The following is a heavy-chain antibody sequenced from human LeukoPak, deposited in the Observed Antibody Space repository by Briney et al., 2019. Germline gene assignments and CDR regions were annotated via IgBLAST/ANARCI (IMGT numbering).Heavy chain of an antibody. V-gene: IGHV3-23*01. CDR1: GFTFDDCT. J-gene: IGHJ3*02. CDR3: AKGDLMIRGPVAFDI. CDR2: ISGGGGST. D-gene: IGHD3-10*01. Sequence: GGSLRLSCAASGFTFDDCTMHWVRQAPGKGLEWVSVISGGGGSTYYADSVKGRFTISRDNSKNTMYLQMNSLRADDTAVYYCAKGDLMIRGPVAFDIWGQGTMVTVSS.